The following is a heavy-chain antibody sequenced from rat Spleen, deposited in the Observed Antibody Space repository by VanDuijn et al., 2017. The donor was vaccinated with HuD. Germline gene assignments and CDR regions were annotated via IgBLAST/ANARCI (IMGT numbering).Heavy chain of an antibody. V-gene: IGHV2-1*01. CDR2: IWSGGNT. CDR1: GFSLTSNG. J-gene: IGHJ3*01. Sequence: QVQLKESGPGLVQPSQTLSLTCTVSGFSLTSNGVSWVRQPPGKGLEWMGAIWSGGNTDYNSAIKSRLSISRDTSKSQVFLKMNSLQTEDTAIYFCTSPFRWFAYWGQGTLVTVSS. CDR3: TSPFRWFAY.